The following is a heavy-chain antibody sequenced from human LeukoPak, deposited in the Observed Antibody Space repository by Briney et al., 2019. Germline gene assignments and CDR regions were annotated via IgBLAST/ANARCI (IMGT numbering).Heavy chain of an antibody. J-gene: IGHJ4*02. D-gene: IGHD3-22*01. CDR1: GITLSNYG. CDR2: IRDSGGRK. CDR3: AKRGVVIRVILVGFHKEAYYFDS. V-gene: IGHV3-23*01. Sequence: PGGSLILCCAASGITLSNYGMSWVRQAPGKGLEWVAGIRDSGGRKNYADSVKGQFTISRDNPKNTIDLQMNSLRAEDTAVYFCAKRGVVIRVILVGFHKEAYYFDSWGQGALVTVSS.